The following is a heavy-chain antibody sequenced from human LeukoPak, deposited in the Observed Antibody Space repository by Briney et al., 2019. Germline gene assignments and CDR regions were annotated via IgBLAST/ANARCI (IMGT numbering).Heavy chain of an antibody. Sequence: GGSLRLSCAASGFKFSDHYIDWVRQAPGKGLEWVGRSRNKASSYTTEYAASVEGRFTISRDVSESSLYLQMNSLRTEDTAGYFCGRIAINANKGMGVWGQGTTVTVSS. CDR1: GFKFSDHY. D-gene: IGHD1/OR15-1a*01. J-gene: IGHJ6*02. V-gene: IGHV3-72*01. CDR2: SRNKASSYTT. CDR3: GRIAINANKGMGV.